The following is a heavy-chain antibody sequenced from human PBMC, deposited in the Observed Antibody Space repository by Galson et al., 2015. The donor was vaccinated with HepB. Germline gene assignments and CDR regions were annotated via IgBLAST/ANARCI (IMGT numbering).Heavy chain of an antibody. J-gene: IGHJ4*02. CDR3: ASADYGGNFFDY. Sequence: SLRLSCAASGFTFSSYAMHWVRQAPGKGLEWVAVISYDGSNKYYADSVKGRFTISRDNSKNTLYLQMNSLRAEDTAVYYCASADYGGNFFDYWGQGTLVTVSS. V-gene: IGHV3-30*04. CDR2: ISYDGSNK. D-gene: IGHD4-23*01. CDR1: GFTFSSYA.